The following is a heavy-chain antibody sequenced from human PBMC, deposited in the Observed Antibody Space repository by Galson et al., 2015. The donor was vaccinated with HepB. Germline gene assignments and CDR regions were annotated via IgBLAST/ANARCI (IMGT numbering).Heavy chain of an antibody. V-gene: IGHV3-7*03. J-gene: IGHJ5*02. CDR3: AKGGRMSWFDP. CDR2: IKQDGSEK. Sequence: SLRLSCAASGFTFSSYWMSWVRQAPGKGLEWVANIKQDGSEKYYVDSVKGRFTISRDNAKNSLYLQMNSLRAEDTAVYYCAKGGRMSWFDPWGQGTLVTVSS. D-gene: IGHD3-16*01. CDR1: GFTFSSYW.